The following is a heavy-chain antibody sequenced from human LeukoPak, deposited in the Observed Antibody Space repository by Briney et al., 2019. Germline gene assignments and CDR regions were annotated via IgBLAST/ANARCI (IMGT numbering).Heavy chain of an antibody. CDR1: GFTFSSYS. J-gene: IGHJ4*02. V-gene: IGHV3-21*01. CDR3: ARADWNDVRGD. D-gene: IGHD1-1*01. Sequence: PGGSLRLSCAASGFTFSSYSMNWVRQAPGKGLEWVSSISSSSSYIYYADSVKGRFTISRDNAKNSLYLQMNSPRAGDTAVYYCARADWNDVRGDWGQGTLVTVSS. CDR2: ISSSSSYI.